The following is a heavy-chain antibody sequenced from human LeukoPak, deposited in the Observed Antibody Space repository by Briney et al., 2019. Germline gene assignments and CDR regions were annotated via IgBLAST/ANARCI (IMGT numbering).Heavy chain of an antibody. Sequence: QPGGSLRLSCAASGLAFSSYGMHWVRQAPGKGLEWVAFIRYDGSDKYYADSVKGRFTISRDNAKNSLYLQMNSLRAEDTAVYYCATLWTDSSINWFDPWGQGTLVTVSS. D-gene: IGHD3/OR15-3a*01. J-gene: IGHJ5*02. CDR2: IRYDGSDK. CDR1: GLAFSSYG. CDR3: ATLWTDSSINWFDP. V-gene: IGHV3-30*02.